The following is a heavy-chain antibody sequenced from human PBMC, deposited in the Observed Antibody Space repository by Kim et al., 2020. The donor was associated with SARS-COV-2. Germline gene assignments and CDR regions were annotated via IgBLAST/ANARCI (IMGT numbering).Heavy chain of an antibody. CDR2: IRSKANSYAT. D-gene: IGHD6-19*01. Sequence: GGSLRLSCAASGFTFSGSAIHWVRQASGKGLEWVGRIRSKANSYATAYAASVKGRFTISRDDSKNTAYLQMNSLKTEDTAGYYCTRREGAGTGDYWGQGTLVTVSS. CDR3: TRREGAGTGDY. CDR1: GFTFSGSA. V-gene: IGHV3-73*01. J-gene: IGHJ4*02.